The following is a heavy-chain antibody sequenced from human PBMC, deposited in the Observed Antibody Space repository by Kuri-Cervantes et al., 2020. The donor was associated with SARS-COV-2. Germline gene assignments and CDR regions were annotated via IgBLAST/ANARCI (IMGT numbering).Heavy chain of an antibody. Sequence: GESLKISCAASGFTFSNYAMTWVRQAPGKGLEWVSSMSAGGRSTFYAESVKGRFTISRDNAKNSLYLQMNSLRAEDTAVYYCASIPPSIAAGADQFDYWGQGTLVTVSS. CDR3: ASIPPSIAAGADQFDY. J-gene: IGHJ4*02. CDR1: GFTFSNYA. D-gene: IGHD6-6*01. V-gene: IGHV3-23*01. CDR2: MSAGGRST.